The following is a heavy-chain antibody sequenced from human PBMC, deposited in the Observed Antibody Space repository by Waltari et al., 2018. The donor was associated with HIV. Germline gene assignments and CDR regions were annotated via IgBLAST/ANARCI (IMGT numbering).Heavy chain of an antibody. CDR2: ISKAGTKK. Sequence: QVQLVESGGGVVQPGRSLRLSCAASGLLVSDYTMHWVRQAPGKGLGWVAVISKAGTKKYYADSVKGRFTISRDNSNNALYLQMNSLTVEDTAVYYCARGIYCGSDCYSGLDSWGQGSLVTVSS. CDR3: ARGIYCGSDCYSGLDS. D-gene: IGHD2-21*02. V-gene: IGHV3-30-3*01. J-gene: IGHJ4*02. CDR1: GLLVSDYT.